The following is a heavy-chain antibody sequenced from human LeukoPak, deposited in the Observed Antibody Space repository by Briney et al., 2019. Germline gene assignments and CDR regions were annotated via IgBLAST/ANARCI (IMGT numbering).Heavy chain of an antibody. J-gene: IGHJ4*02. D-gene: IGHD3-10*01. Sequence: GGSLRLSCAASGFTFTSYGISWVRQAPGQGLEWMGWISAYNGNTNYAQKLQGRVTMTTDTSTSTAYMELRSLRSDDTAVYYCARGPPSGSYYFPLGYWGQGTLVTVSS. CDR2: ISAYNGNT. V-gene: IGHV1-18*01. CDR1: GFTFTSYG. CDR3: ARGPPSGSYYFPLGY.